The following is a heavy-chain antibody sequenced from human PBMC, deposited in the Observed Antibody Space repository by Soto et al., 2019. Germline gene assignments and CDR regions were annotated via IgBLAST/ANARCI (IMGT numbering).Heavy chain of an antibody. V-gene: IGHV3-23*01. Sequence: PGGSLRLSCAASGFTFSIYAMSWVRHAPGKGLEWVSAISGSGGSTYYADSVKGRFTISRDNSKNTLYLQMNSLRAEDTAVYYCAKVSAVVAATRSWYFDLWGRGTLVTVSS. J-gene: IGHJ2*01. CDR2: ISGSGGST. CDR3: AKVSAVVAATRSWYFDL. D-gene: IGHD2-15*01. CDR1: GFTFSIYA.